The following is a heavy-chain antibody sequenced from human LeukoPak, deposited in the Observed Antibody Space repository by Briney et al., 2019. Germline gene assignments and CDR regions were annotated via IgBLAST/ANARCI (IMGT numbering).Heavy chain of an antibody. CDR1: GGSISSSSYY. CDR3: ARHNDIDSGSYYSDY. D-gene: IGHD3-10*01. J-gene: IGHJ4*02. CDR2: IYYSGST. V-gene: IGHV4-39*01. Sequence: PSETLSLTCTVSGGSISSSSYYWGWIRQPPGKGLEWIGSIYYSGSTYYNPSLKSRVTISVDTSKNQFSLKLSSVTAADTAVYSCARHNDIDSGSYYSDYWGQGTLVTVSS.